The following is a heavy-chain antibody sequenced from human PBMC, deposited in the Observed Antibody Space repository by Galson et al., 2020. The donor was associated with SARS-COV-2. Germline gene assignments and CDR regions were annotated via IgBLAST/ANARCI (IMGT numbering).Heavy chain of an antibody. CDR1: GYTLTELS. J-gene: IGHJ6*02. CDR3: ATSHPVAGTLFHYYYYYGMDV. Sequence: ASVKVSCKVSGYTLTELSMHWVRQAPGKGLEWMGGFDPEDGETIYAQKFQGRVTMTEDTSTDTAYMELSSLRSEDTAVYYCATSHPVAGTLFHYYYYYGMDVWGQGTTVTVSS. CDR2: FDPEDGET. D-gene: IGHD6-19*01. V-gene: IGHV1-24*01.